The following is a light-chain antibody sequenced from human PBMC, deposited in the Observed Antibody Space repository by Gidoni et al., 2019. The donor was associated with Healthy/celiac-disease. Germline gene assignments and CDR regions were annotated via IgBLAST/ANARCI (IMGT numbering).Light chain of an antibody. CDR2: DAS. J-gene: IGKJ4*01. V-gene: IGKV1-33*01. CDR1: QDISNY. CDR3: QQYDNLLALT. Sequence: DIQMTQSPSSLSASVGDRVTITCQASQDISNYLNWYQQKPCKAPKRLIYDASNLETGVPSRFSESGSGTDFTFTISNLQPEDIATYYCQQYDNLLALTFGGGTKVEIK.